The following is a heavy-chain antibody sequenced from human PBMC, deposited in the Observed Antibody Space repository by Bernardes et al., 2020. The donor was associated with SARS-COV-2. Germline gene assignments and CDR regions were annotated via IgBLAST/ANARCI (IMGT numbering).Heavy chain of an antibody. CDR1: GFTASSYY. D-gene: IGHD2-15*01. Sequence: GGSLRLSCATSGFTASSYYMTWVRQAPGEGLGWVAVIYSGGRIYYADSVKGRFTISRDNSKETLFLQMNGLGVEDTAVYYCRVYCSGTNCGSYPSEYWGQGTRVTVSS. V-gene: IGHV3-53*01. J-gene: IGHJ4*02. CDR2: IYSGGRI. CDR3: RVYCSGTNCGSYPSEY.